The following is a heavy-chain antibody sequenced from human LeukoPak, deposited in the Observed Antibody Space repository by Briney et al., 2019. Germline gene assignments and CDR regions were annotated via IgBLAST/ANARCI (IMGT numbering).Heavy chain of an antibody. D-gene: IGHD6-19*01. CDR3: AKEGEGYSSGWFVDY. CDR2: TSSDLNVK. Sequence: GGSLRLSCAASGFTFRNYVIHWVRQAPGKGLEWVAVTSSDLNVKLYADSVKGRFTISRDNSKSTLYLQMNSLRPEDTAIYYCAKEGEGYSSGWFVDYWGQGTLVTVSS. J-gene: IGHJ4*02. CDR1: GFTFRNYV. V-gene: IGHV3-30*18.